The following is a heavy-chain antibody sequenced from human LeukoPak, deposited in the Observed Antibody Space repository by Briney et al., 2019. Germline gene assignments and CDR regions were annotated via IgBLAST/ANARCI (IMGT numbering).Heavy chain of an antibody. CDR2: ISAYNGNT. CDR1: GYTFTSYG. V-gene: IGHV1-18*04. J-gene: IGHJ5*02. Sequence: ASVKVSCKASGYTFTSYGISWVRQAPGQGLEWMGWISAYNGNTNYAQKLQGRATMTTDTSTSTAYMELRSLRSDDTAVYYCARDRSALRYFDWLLGRHNWFDPWGQGTLVTVPS. CDR3: ARDRSALRYFDWLLGRHNWFDP. D-gene: IGHD3-9*01.